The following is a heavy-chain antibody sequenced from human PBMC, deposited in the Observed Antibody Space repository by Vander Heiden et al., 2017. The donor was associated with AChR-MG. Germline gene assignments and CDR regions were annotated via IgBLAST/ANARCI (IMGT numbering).Heavy chain of an antibody. CDR1: GGSISSSNW. Sequence: QVQLQESGPGLVKPSGTLSLTCAVSGGSISSSNWWSWVLQPPGKGLEWIGEIYHSWSTNYNPSLKSRVTISVDKSKNQFSLKLSSVTAADTAVYYCARGGHYVWGSIYYGMDVWGQGTTVTVSS. D-gene: IGHD3-16*01. J-gene: IGHJ6*02. CDR2: IYHSWST. CDR3: ARGGHYVWGSIYYGMDV. V-gene: IGHV4-4*02.